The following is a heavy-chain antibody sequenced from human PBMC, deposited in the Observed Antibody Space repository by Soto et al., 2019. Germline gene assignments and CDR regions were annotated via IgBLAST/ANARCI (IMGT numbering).Heavy chain of an antibody. V-gene: IGHV4-31*03. Sequence: TSSVSGAALNSGNYYWSWIRQVPGKGLEWIGHIYVTGAVDYNPSLRDRITISQDTSERQFSLNLRLVTAADTAVYYCAILRIATNNSQWGDAWGQGTLVTV. CDR2: IYVTGAV. J-gene: IGHJ5*02. D-gene: IGHD2-21*01. CDR3: AILRIATNNSQWGDA. CDR1: GAALNSGNYY.